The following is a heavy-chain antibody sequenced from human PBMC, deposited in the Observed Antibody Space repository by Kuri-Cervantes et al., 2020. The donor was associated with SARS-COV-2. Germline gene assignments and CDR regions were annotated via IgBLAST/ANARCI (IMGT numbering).Heavy chain of an antibody. V-gene: IGHV1-46*01. CDR3: ARLVGGSSLVRANWFDP. CDR2: INPSGGST. D-gene: IGHD6-13*01. CDR1: GYTFTSYG. Sequence: ASVKVSCKASGYTFTSYGVSWVRQAPGQGLEWMGIINPSGGSTSYAQKFQGRVTMTRDTSASTAYMELSSLRSEDTAVYYCARLVGGSSLVRANWFDPWGQGTLVTVSS. J-gene: IGHJ5*02.